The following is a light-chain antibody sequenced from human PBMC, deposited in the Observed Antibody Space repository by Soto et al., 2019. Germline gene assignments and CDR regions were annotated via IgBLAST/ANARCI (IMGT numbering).Light chain of an antibody. J-gene: IGLJ1*01. CDR3: SSYTSRTTPYV. CDR2: EVT. Sequence: ALTQPASVSGSPGQSITISCTGTSSDVGGYNYVSWYQQHPGKAPKLIIYEVTNRPSGVSNRFSGSKSGDTASLTISGLQAEDEADYYCSSYTSRTTPYVFGGGTKVTVL. V-gene: IGLV2-14*01. CDR1: SSDVGGYNY.